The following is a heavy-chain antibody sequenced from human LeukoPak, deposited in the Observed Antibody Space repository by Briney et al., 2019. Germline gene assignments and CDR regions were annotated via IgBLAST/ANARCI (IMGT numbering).Heavy chain of an antibody. J-gene: IGHJ3*02. Sequence: SQTLSLTCAISGDSVSSNSAAWNWIRQSPSRVLEWLGRRYYRAKWYNDYAVSVKSRITINPDTSKNQFSLQLNSVTPEDTAVYYCARDPSSGWPIVDAFDIWGQGTMVTVSS. V-gene: IGHV6-1*01. CDR1: GDSVSSNSAA. CDR2: RYYRAKWYN. D-gene: IGHD6-19*01. CDR3: ARDPSSGWPIVDAFDI.